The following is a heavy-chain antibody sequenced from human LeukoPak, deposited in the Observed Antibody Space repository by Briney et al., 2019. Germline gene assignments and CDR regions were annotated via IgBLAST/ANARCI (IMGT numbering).Heavy chain of an antibody. CDR3: ARDRVGVGGNGWEN. CDR1: GYSFNSFG. D-gene: IGHD6-19*01. CDR2: IRVYNGKT. Sequence: ASVKVSCKASGYSFNSFGITWVRQAPGQGLEWMGWIRVYNGKTHYAENFQGRVTMTTDTTTSTAYMELRSLISDDTAVYYCARDRVGVGGNGWENWGQGTLVTVSS. V-gene: IGHV1-18*04. J-gene: IGHJ4*02.